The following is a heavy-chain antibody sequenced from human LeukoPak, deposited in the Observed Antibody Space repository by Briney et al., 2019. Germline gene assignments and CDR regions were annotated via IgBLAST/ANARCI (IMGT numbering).Heavy chain of an antibody. Sequence: ASVKVSCKVSGYTLTELSMHWVRQAPGKGLEWMGGFDPEDGETIYAQKFQGRVTMTRDTSISTAYMELSRLRSDDTAVYYCARREMVRGVIIPPDYWGQGTLVTVSS. D-gene: IGHD3-10*01. J-gene: IGHJ4*02. V-gene: IGHV1-24*01. CDR3: ARREMVRGVIIPPDY. CDR1: GYTLTELS. CDR2: FDPEDGET.